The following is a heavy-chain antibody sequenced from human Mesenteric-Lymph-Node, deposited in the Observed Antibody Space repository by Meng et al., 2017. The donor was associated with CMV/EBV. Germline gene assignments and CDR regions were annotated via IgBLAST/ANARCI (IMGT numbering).Heavy chain of an antibody. Sequence: SETLSLTCTVSGGSISSSSYYWGWIRQPPGKGLEWIGSIYYSGSTYYNPSLKSRVTISVDTSKNQFSLKLSSVTAADTAVYYCARDSPLNCGSTTCYYDGFDVWGRGTTVTVSS. CDR3: ARDSPLNCGSTTCYYDGFDV. D-gene: IGHD2-2*01. CDR2: IYYSGST. CDR1: GGSISSSSYY. V-gene: IGHV4-39*07. J-gene: IGHJ3*01.